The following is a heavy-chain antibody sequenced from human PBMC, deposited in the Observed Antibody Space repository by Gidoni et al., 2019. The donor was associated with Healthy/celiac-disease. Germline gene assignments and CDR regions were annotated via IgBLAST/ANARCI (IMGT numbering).Heavy chain of an antibody. J-gene: IGHJ4*02. CDR1: GGSISSGSYD. Sequence: QFQLQESGPVLVKPSPTLSLTCTVSGGSISSGSYDWSWIRRPAGKGVEWIGRIYTSGSTNYNPSLKSRVTISVDTSKNQFSLKLSSVDAADTAVYYCARDFGADTAMTMDWGQGTLVTVSS. CDR2: IYTSGST. D-gene: IGHD5-18*01. CDR3: ARDFGADTAMTMD. V-gene: IGHV4-61*02.